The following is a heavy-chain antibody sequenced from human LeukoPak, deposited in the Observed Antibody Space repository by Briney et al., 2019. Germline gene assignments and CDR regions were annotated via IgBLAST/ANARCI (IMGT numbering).Heavy chain of an antibody. CDR2: VSFDGNTT. D-gene: IGHD1/OR15-1a*01. V-gene: IGHV3-30*03. CDR1: GFTFSNYG. CDR3: ARFRAATTRFDY. J-gene: IGHJ4*02. Sequence: GGPLRLSCAASGFTFSNYGMSWVRQAPGRGLEWAAVVSFDGNTTFYSDSVKGRFAISRDNSKNTLYLEMNSLRPEDTAVYYCARFRAATTRFDYWGQGTLVTVSS.